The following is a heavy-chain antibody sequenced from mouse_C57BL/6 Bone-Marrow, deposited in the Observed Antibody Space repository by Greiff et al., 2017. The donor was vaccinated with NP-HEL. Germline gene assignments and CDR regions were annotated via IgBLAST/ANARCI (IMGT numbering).Heavy chain of an antibody. CDR3: AREGMITHYYAMDY. J-gene: IGHJ4*01. CDR1: GYSITSGYY. V-gene: IGHV3-6*01. D-gene: IGHD2-4*01. CDR2: ISYDGSN. Sequence: EVKLQESGPGLVKPSQSLSLTCSVTGYSITSGYYWNWIRQFPGNKLEWMGYISYDGSNNYNPSLKNRISITRDTSKNQFFLKLNSVTTEDTATYYCAREGMITHYYAMDYWGQGTSVTVSS.